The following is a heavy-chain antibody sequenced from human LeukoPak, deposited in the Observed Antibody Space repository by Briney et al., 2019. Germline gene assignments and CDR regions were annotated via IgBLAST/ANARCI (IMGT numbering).Heavy chain of an antibody. CDR2: INPNTGTT. Sequence: GASVKVSCKTSGYTFTGYYIHWVRQAPGQGLEWMGWINPNTGTTNYAQKFQGRATMTRDTSINTGYMELSRLTSDDTAVCYCARGCSGTYYEWFDPWGQGTLVTVSS. CDR1: GYTFTGYY. CDR3: ARGCSGTYYEWFDP. J-gene: IGHJ5*02. D-gene: IGHD1-26*01. V-gene: IGHV1-2*02.